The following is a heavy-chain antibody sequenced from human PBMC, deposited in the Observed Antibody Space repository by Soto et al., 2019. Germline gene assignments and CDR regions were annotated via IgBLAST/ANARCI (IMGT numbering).Heavy chain of an antibody. D-gene: IGHD3-22*01. CDR2: FYSSENP. CDR1: GGSLSGYY. CDR3: AREFYYDSSGIGFDS. J-gene: IGHJ4*02. V-gene: IGHV4-59*01. Sequence: SETLSLTCTVSGGSLSGYYWSWIRQPPGKGLEWIGDFYSSENPHHNPSLKNRVSISEDRSKNEFSLKLSSVTAADTALYYCAREFYYDSSGIGFDSWGQGTLVTVSS.